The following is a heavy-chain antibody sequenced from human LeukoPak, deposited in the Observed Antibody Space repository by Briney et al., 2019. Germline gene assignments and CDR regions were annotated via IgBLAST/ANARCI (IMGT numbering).Heavy chain of an antibody. CDR1: GYTFSGNY. CDR3: ARQGSSWDFDY. V-gene: IGHV1-2*02. D-gene: IGHD6-13*01. CDR2: INPNNGGT. Sequence: ASVKVSCKASGYTFSGNYIHWVRQAPGQGLEWMGWINPNNGGTNYAQKFQGRVTMTRDTSISTAYMELSRLRSDDTAVYYCARQGSSWDFDYWGQGTLVTVSS. J-gene: IGHJ4*02.